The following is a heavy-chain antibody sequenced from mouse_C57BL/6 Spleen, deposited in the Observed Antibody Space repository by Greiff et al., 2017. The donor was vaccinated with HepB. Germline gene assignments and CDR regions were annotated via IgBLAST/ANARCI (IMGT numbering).Heavy chain of an antibody. J-gene: IGHJ4*01. D-gene: IGHD2-2*01. CDR3: ARDLLWLRGAMDY. CDR2: ISSGSSTI. Sequence: EVMLVESGGGLVKPGGSLKLSCAASGFTFSDYGMHWVRQAPEKGLEWVAYISSGSSTIYYADTVKGRFTISRDNAKNTLFLQMTSLRSEDTAMYYCARDLLWLRGAMDYGGQGTSVTVSS. V-gene: IGHV5-17*01. CDR1: GFTFSDYG.